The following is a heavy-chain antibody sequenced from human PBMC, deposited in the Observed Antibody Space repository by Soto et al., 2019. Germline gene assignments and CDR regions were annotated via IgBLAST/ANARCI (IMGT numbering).Heavy chain of an antibody. CDR1: GFTFSSYG. D-gene: IGHD5-12*01. CDR2: IWYDGSNK. CDR3: ARGEVATITYYYYYYGMAV. V-gene: IGHV3-33*01. Sequence: QVPLVESGGGVVQPGRSLRLACAASGFTFSSYGMHWVRQAPGKGLEWVAVIWYDGSNKYYADSVKGRFTISRDNSKNAMYLDMNSLRAEATAVYYCARGEVATITYYYYYYGMAVWGQGTTVTVSS. J-gene: IGHJ6*02.